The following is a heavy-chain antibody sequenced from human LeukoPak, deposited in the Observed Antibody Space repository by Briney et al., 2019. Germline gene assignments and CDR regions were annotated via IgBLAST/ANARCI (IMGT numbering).Heavy chain of an antibody. Sequence: ASVKVSCKASGYTFTGYYMHWVRQAPGQGLEWMGRINPTSGGTNYAQKFQGRVTITADESTSTAYMELSSLRSEDTAVYYCARDYLTVGATGDWFDPWGQGTLATVSS. J-gene: IGHJ5*02. V-gene: IGHV1-2*06. D-gene: IGHD1-26*01. CDR1: GYTFTGYY. CDR2: INPTSGGT. CDR3: ARDYLTVGATGDWFDP.